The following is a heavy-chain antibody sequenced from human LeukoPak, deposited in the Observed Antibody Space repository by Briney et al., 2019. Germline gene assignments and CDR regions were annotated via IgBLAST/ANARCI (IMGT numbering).Heavy chain of an antibody. D-gene: IGHD4-17*01. CDR3: ARDLMLTSGAFDI. Sequence: SETLSLTCTVSGGSISSGGYHWSWIRQHPGKGLEWIGYIYFSGSTYYNPSLKSRVTISGDTSKNQFSLKLSSVTAVDTAVYYCARDLMLTSGAFDIWGQGTMVTVSS. CDR2: IYFSGST. J-gene: IGHJ3*02. CDR1: GGSISSGGYH. V-gene: IGHV4-31*03.